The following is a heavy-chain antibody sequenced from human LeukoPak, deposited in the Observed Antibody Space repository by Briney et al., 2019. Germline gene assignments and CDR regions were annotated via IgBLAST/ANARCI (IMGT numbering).Heavy chain of an antibody. V-gene: IGHV3-53*01. CDR2: LYSGGNT. D-gene: IGHD1-26*01. CDR3: QTGSYEYFDL. Sequence: GGSLRLSCAASGFAVSSNYMNWVRQAPGKGLEWVSILYSGGNTYYADSVKGRFTISRDKSKNTLYLQMNSLRVEDTAVYYCQTGSYEYFDLWGRGTLVTVSS. CDR1: GFAVSSNY. J-gene: IGHJ2*01.